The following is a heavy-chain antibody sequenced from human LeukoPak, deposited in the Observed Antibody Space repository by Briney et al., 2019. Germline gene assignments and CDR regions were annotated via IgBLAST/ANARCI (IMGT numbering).Heavy chain of an antibody. J-gene: IGHJ3*02. Sequence: PSETLSLTCTVSGGSISSYYWSWIRQPAGKGLEWIGRIHTSGSTNYNPSLKSRVTMSVDTSKNQFSLKLSSVTAADTAVYYCARIMGSGSYTGAFDIWGQGTMVTVSS. CDR1: GGSISSYY. V-gene: IGHV4-4*07. D-gene: IGHD1-26*01. CDR3: ARIMGSGSYTGAFDI. CDR2: IHTSGST.